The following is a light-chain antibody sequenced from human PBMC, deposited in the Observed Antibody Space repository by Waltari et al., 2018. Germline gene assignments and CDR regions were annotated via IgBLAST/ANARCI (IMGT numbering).Light chain of an antibody. J-gene: IGLJ1*01. Sequence: QSALTQPASVSGSPGQSLTISCTGTSGDIGGYNLVSWYQQHPGKAPKLMIYEGNKRPSGVSNRFSGSKSGNTASLTISGLQAEDEADYYCSSYADSNIGVFGSGTKVTVL. CDR3: SSYADSNIGV. V-gene: IGLV2-23*01. CDR2: EGN. CDR1: SGDIGGYNL.